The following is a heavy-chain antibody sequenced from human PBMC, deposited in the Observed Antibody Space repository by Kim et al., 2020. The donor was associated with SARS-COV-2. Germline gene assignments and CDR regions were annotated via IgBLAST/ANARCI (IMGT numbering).Heavy chain of an antibody. V-gene: IGHV4-34*01. J-gene: IGHJ6*02. Sequence: SETLSLTCAVYGGSFSGYYWSWIRQPPGKGLEWIGEINHSGSTNYNPSLKSRVTISVDTSKNQFSLKLSSVTAADTAVYYCAREPSEAGVVVPAAMLARYYYYYYGMDVWGQGTTVTVSS. CDR2: INHSGST. CDR3: AREPSEAGVVVPAAMLARYYYYYYGMDV. CDR1: GGSFSGYY. D-gene: IGHD2-2*01.